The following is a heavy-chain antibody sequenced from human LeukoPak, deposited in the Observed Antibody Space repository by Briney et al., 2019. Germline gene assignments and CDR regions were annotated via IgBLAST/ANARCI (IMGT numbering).Heavy chain of an antibody. CDR3: ARHLRLWQNWFDP. Sequence: GESLKISCQGSGYSFTNYWIGWVRQVPGKGPEWMGIIYPGDSDTRYSPSFQGQVTISADKSISTAYLQWSSLKASDTAMYYCARHLRLWQNWFDPWGQGTLVTVSS. J-gene: IGHJ5*02. CDR2: IYPGDSDT. D-gene: IGHD5-18*01. CDR1: GYSFTNYW. V-gene: IGHV5-51*01.